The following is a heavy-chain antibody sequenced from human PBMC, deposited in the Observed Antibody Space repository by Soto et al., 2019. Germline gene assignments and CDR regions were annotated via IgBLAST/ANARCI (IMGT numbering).Heavy chain of an antibody. J-gene: IGHJ3*02. CDR3: ARYSRPFAQYACDI. CDR2: TYYRSKWSN. Sequence: SQTLSLTCVISGDSVSSNSAAWNWIRQSPSRGLEWLGRTYYRSKWSNDYAVSVESRISINPDTSKNRISLHLNSVTPDDTAVYYCARYSRPFAQYACDIWGQGTRVTVSS. D-gene: IGHD6-13*01. V-gene: IGHV6-1*01. CDR1: GDSVSSNSAA.